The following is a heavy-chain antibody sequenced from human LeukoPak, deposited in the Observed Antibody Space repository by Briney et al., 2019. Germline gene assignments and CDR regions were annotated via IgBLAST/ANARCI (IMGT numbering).Heavy chain of an antibody. CDR3: LGCCSGGSCYSGAH. Sequence: PGGSLRLSCAASGFPFTTYAMSWVRQAPGKGLEWVSTISTTGANTYYADSVQGRFTISRDNSKNTQFLQMNSLRGEDTAVYYCLGCCSGGSCYSGAHWGQGTLVTVSS. CDR2: ISTTGANT. CDR1: GFPFTTYA. V-gene: IGHV3-23*01. D-gene: IGHD2-15*01. J-gene: IGHJ4*02.